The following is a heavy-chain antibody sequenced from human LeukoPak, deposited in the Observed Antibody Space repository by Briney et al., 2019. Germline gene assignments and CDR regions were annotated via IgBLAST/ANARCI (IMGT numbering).Heavy chain of an antibody. V-gene: IGHV4-61*02. CDR2: IYTSGST. CDR1: GASISSDSYY. CDR3: ASSRYSSSHFDY. D-gene: IGHD6-6*01. J-gene: IGHJ4*02. Sequence: PSETLSLTXSVSGASISSDSYYWSWIRQPVGKGLQWIGRIYTSGSTNYNPSLKSRVTISVDTSKNQFSLKLNSVTAADTAVYYCASSRYSSSHFDYWGQGTLVTVSS.